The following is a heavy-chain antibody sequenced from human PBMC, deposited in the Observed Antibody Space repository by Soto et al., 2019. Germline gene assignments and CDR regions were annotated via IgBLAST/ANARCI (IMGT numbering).Heavy chain of an antibody. J-gene: IGHJ4*02. Sequence: QVQLVQSGAEVKKPGASVKVSCKASGYTFTGYYMHWVRQAPGQGLEWMGWINPNSGGTNYAQKFQGMVTMTRDTSIRTAYMELGRLRSDDTAVYYCARVYGIAARPASDSWGQGTLVTVSS. V-gene: IGHV1-2*02. CDR2: INPNSGGT. D-gene: IGHD6-6*01. CDR3: ARVYGIAARPASDS. CDR1: GYTFTGYY.